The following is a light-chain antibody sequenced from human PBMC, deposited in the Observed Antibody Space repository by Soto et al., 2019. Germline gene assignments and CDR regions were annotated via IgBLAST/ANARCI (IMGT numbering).Light chain of an antibody. J-gene: IGKJ1*01. CDR1: QGISNW. Sequence: DAQMSLSPFTVSLSEGDRVTITCRASQGISNWLAWYQQKIGKAPKLLIYGASILETGVPSRFSGSGSGSEFTLTISCLQAEDGTGYYCQHSDSHPRTFAQGTKVDIK. V-gene: IGKV1-5*01. CDR3: QHSDSHPRT. CDR2: GAS.